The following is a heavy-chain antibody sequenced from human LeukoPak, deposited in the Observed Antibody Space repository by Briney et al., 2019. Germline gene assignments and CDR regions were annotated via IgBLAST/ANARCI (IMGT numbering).Heavy chain of an antibody. J-gene: IGHJ4*02. CDR1: GYTFTSYA. D-gene: IGHD3-22*01. V-gene: IGHV1-3*01. Sequence: ASVKVSCKASGYTFTSYAMHWVRQAPGQRLEWMGWINAGNGNTKYSQKFQGRVTITRDTSASTAYMELSSLRSEDTTVYYCARWTPSYYYDSSGYAGYYFDYWGQGTLVTVSS. CDR2: INAGNGNT. CDR3: ARWTPSYYYDSSGYAGYYFDY.